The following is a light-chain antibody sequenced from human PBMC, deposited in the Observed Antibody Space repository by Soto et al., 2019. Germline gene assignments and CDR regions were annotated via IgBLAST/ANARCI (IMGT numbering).Light chain of an antibody. V-gene: IGLV2-14*01. CDR2: EVS. CDR1: SSDVGGYNY. J-gene: IGLJ3*02. CDR3: SSYTSSSPDWV. Sequence: QSALTQPASVSGSPGQSITIACTGTSSDVGGYNYVSWYQQHPGKAPKLMIYEVSNRPSGVSNRFSGSKSGNTASLTISGLQHEDEAEYYCSSYTSSSPDWVFGGGTKLTVL.